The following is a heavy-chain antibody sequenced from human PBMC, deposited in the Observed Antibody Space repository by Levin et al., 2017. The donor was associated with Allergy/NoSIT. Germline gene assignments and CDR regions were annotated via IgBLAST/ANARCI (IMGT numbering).Heavy chain of an antibody. Sequence: GGSLRLSCAASGFTFSIYWISLVRQAPGKGLEWVANIKADGSEKYYVDSVKGRFTISRDNAKNSLYLQMNSLRAEDTAFYYCGRRRVDTTTFDYWGQGILVTISS. D-gene: IGHD1-26*01. CDR1: GFTFSIYW. J-gene: IGHJ4*02. V-gene: IGHV3-7*01. CDR3: GRRRVDTTTFDY. CDR2: IKADGSEK.